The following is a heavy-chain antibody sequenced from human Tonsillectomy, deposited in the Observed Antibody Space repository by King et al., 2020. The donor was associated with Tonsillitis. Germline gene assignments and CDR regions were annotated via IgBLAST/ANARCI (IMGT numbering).Heavy chain of an antibody. Sequence: QLVQSGAEVKKPGASVKVSCKASGYTFTNYDITWVRQAPGQGLEWMGWISSYNGNTNYAQKVQGRVTMTTDTSTSTAYMELRSLRSDDTAVYYCARWTMVRGDFDYWGQGTLVTVSS. CDR3: ARWTMVRGDFDY. CDR2: ISSYNGNT. V-gene: IGHV1-18*04. D-gene: IGHD3-10*01. CDR1: GYTFTNYD. J-gene: IGHJ4*02.